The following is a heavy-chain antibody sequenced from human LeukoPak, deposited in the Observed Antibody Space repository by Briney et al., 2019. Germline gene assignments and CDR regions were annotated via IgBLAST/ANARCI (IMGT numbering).Heavy chain of an antibody. D-gene: IGHD5-24*01. Sequence: ASVKVSFKASGYTFTSYYMHWVRQAPGQGLEWMGIINPSGGSTSYAQKFQGRVTMTRDTSTSTVYMELSSLRSEDTAVYYCAREWLQFWSLFYWGQGTLVTVSS. J-gene: IGHJ4*02. V-gene: IGHV1-46*01. CDR1: GYTFTSYY. CDR3: AREWLQFWSLFY. CDR2: INPSGGST.